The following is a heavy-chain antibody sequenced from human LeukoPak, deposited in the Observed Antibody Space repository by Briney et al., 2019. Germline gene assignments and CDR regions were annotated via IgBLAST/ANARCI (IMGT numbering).Heavy chain of an antibody. D-gene: IGHD3-16*01. CDR3: ARESDGGEWDY. J-gene: IGHJ4*02. V-gene: IGHV3-30*01. Sequence: GGSLRLSCAASGFTFSSYAMHWVRQAPGKGLEWVAVISYDGSNKYYADSVKGRFTISRDNSKNTLHLQMNSLRAEDTAVYYCARESDGGEWDYWGQGTLVTVSS. CDR2: ISYDGSNK. CDR1: GFTFSSYA.